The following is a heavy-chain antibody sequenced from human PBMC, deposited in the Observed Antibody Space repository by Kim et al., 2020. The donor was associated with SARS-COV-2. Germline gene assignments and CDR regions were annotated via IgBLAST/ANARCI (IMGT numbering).Heavy chain of an antibody. CDR2: IWFDGSNI. CDR1: GFTFRSFG. V-gene: IGHV3-33*01. D-gene: IGHD6-13*01. CDR3: ARAQGSTNWYSVDF. J-gene: IGHJ4*02. Sequence: GGSLRLSCAVSGFTFRSFGMHWVRQAPGKGLEWVAVIWFDGSNIYYADSVKGRFTISRDNSKNSVYLQMISLRVEDTAVYYCARAQGSTNWYSVDFWGQGPVVTVAS.